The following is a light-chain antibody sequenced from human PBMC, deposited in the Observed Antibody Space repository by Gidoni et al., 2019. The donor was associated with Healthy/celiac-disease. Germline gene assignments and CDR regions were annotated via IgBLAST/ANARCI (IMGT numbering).Light chain of an antibody. Sequence: EIVLTQSPGTLSLSPGERATLSCRDSQSVSSSYLAWYQQKPGQAPRLLIYGASSRATGIPDRFSGSGSGTDFTLTISRLEPEDFAVYYCQQYGSSPPHTFXGXTKVEIK. J-gene: IGKJ4*01. CDR2: GAS. CDR1: QSVSSSY. V-gene: IGKV3-20*01. CDR3: QQYGSSPPHT.